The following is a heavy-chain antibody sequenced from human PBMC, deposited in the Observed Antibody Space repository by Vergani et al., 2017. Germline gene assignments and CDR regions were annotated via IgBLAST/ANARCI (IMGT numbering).Heavy chain of an antibody. V-gene: IGHV4-34*01. CDR1: GGSFSGYY. J-gene: IGHJ4*02. CDR2: INHSGST. D-gene: IGHD2-15*01. Sequence: QVQLQQWGAGLLKPSETLSLTCAVYGGSFSGYYWSWIRQPPGKGLEWIGEINHSGSTNYNPSLKSRVTISVDTSKNQFSLKLSSVTAADTAVYYCARGGYCSGGSCYSAKNWLYYFDYWGQGTLVTVSS. CDR3: ARGGYCSGGSCYSAKNWLYYFDY.